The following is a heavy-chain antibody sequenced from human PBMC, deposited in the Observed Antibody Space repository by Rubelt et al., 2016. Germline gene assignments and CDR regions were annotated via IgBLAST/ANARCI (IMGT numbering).Heavy chain of an antibody. J-gene: IGHJ6*03. Sequence: QLQLQESGPGLVKPSETLSLTCTVSGGSISSSSYYWGWIRQPPGKGLEWIGSIYYSGSTYYNPSLKSRVTISFDTSKNQCALRLSAVTAADTAVYYCGIQKDYYYYYMDVWGKGTTVTVSS. CDR1: GGSISSSSYY. CDR2: IYYSGST. D-gene: IGHD3-10*01. V-gene: IGHV4-39*01. CDR3: GIQKDYYYYYMDV.